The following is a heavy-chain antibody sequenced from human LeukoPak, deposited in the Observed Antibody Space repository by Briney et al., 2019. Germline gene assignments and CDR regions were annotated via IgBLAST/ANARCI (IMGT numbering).Heavy chain of an antibody. J-gene: IGHJ4*02. CDR2: TRNKANSYTT. Sequence: QTGGSLRLSCAASGFTFSDHYMDWVRQAPGKGLEWVGRTRNKANSYTTEYAASVKGRFTISRDDSKNSLYLQMNSLKTEDTAVYYCARGYYDSSGYHHGYFDYWGQGTLVTVSS. V-gene: IGHV3-72*01. D-gene: IGHD3-22*01. CDR3: ARGYYDSSGYHHGYFDY. CDR1: GFTFSDHY.